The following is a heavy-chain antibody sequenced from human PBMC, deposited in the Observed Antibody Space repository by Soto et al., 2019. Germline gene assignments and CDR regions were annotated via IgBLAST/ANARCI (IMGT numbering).Heavy chain of an antibody. CDR2: ISYDGSNK. CDR3: AIGVRGIVGATESDP. CDR1: GFTFSSYA. Sequence: QVQLVESGGGVVQPGRSLRLSCAASGFTFSSYAMHWVRQAPGKGLEWVAVISYDGSNKYYADSVKGRFTNSRDNSKNTLYLQMNSLRAEDTAVYYGAIGVRGIVGATESDPWGQGTLVTVSS. J-gene: IGHJ5*02. V-gene: IGHV3-30-3*01. D-gene: IGHD1-26*01.